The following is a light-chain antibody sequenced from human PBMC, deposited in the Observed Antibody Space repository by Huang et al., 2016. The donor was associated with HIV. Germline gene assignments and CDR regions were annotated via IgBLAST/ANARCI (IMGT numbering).Light chain of an antibody. CDR2: RAS. CDR3: QQYYTTPRT. CDR1: QSLLFSSDNKNY. V-gene: IGKV4-1*01. J-gene: IGKJ1*01. Sequence: DTVMTQSPDSLAVSLGERATINCKSSQSLLFSSDNKNYLAWYQQKPRQPPKLLIYRASTRESGVPDRFSGSGSGTDFTLTISNLQAEDVAVYYCQQYYTTPRTFGQGTKVEVK.